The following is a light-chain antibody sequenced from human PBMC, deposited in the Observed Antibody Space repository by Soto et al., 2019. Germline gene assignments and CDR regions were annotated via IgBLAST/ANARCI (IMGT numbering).Light chain of an antibody. CDR2: DVS. CDR3: SSYTSSTTLV. J-gene: IGLJ1*01. CDR1: SSDVGGYKY. Sequence: QSVLTQPASVSGSPGQSITISCTGTSSDVGGYKYVSWYQQHPGKAPKLMIYDVSNRPPGVSNRFSGSKSGNTASLTISGLQAEDEADYYCSSYTSSTTLVFGSGTKLTVL. V-gene: IGLV2-14*01.